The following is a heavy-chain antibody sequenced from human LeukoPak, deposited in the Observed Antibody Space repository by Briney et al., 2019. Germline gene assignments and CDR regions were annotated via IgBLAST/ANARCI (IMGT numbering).Heavy chain of an antibody. CDR1: GFRFSMFW. CDR3: ARDLGYSLSGSSDY. D-gene: IGHD3-10*01. J-gene: IGHJ4*02. CDR2: IKQDGSEK. V-gene: IGHV3-7*01. Sequence: GGSLRLSCAASGFRFSMFWMSWVRQAPGKGLEWVANIKQDGSEKYYVDSVKGRFTISRDNAKNSLYLQMNSLRAEDTAVYYCARDLGYSLSGSSDYWGQGTLVTVSS.